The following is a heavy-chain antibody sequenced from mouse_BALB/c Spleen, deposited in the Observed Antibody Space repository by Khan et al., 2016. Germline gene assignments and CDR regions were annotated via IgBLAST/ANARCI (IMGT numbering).Heavy chain of an antibody. V-gene: IGHV1-9*01. J-gene: IGHJ4*01. Sequence: QVQLQQSGAELMKPGASVKISCKVTGYTLSTYWIEWVKQRPGHGLEWIGQILPGSGSTKYNEKFKGKATFTADTPSNTAYMQLSSLSSEDSAVYYCARWYGMDYWGPGTSVTVSS. CDR1: GYTLSTYW. CDR3: ARWYGMDY. CDR2: ILPGSGST.